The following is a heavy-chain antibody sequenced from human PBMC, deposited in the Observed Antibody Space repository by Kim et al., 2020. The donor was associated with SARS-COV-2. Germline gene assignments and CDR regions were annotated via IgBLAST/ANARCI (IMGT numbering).Heavy chain of an antibody. J-gene: IGHJ6*04. CDR1: GYTFTSYG. D-gene: IGHD5-12*01. CDR2: ISSYNVNT. CDR3: ARVQSSDSGYDDYYYYDMDV. V-gene: IGHV1-18*04. Sequence: ASVKVSCKASGYTFTSYGISWGRQAPGQGLEWMGWISSYNVNTNYAQQLQGSVTMTTDTSTSTAYMELRSLRSDCTAVYYCARVQSSDSGYDDYYYYDMDVSGKGATVTVSS.